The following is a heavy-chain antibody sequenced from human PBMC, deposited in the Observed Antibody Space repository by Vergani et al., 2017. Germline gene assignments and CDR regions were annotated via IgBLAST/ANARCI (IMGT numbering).Heavy chain of an antibody. D-gene: IGHD5-12*01. CDR2: IRSKAYGGTT. J-gene: IGHJ3*02. CDR3: TRGGGYSGYGRQGHNAFDI. V-gene: IGHV3-49*03. Sequence: EVQLVESGGGLVQPGRSLRLSCKVSGFTFGDYAMSWFRQDPGKGLEWVGFIRSKAYGGTTEYAASVKGRFTISRDDSKSIAYLQMNSLKTEDTAVYYCTRGGGYSGYGRQGHNAFDIWGQGTKVTVSS. CDR1: GFTFGDYA.